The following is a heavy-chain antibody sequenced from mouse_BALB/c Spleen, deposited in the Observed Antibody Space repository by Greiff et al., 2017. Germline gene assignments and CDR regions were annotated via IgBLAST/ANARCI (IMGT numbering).Heavy chain of an antibody. V-gene: IGHV2-9*02. CDR3: ATHYYEVFAY. CDR1: GFSLTSYG. Sequence: QVQLKESGPGLVAPSQSLSITCTVSGFSLTSYGVHWVRQPPGKGLEWLGVIWAGGSTNYNSALMSRLSISKDNSKSQVFLKMNSLQTDDTAMYYCATHYYEVFAYWGQGTLVTVSA. J-gene: IGHJ3*01. D-gene: IGHD1-2*01. CDR2: IWAGGST.